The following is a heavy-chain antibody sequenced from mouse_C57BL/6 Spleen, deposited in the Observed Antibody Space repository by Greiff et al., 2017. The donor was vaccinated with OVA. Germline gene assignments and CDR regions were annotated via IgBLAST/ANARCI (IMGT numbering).Heavy chain of an antibody. CDR3: ADGSSPGFAY. D-gene: IGHD1-1*01. CDR2: LYPRDGST. J-gene: IGHJ3*01. Sequence: VQLQQSGPELVKPGASVKLSCKASGYTFTSYDINWVKQRPGQGLEWIGWLYPRDGSTKYNEKFKGKATLTVDTSSSTAYMELHSLTSEDSAVYFCADGSSPGFAYWGQGTLVTVSA. CDR1: GYTFTSYD. V-gene: IGHV1-85*01.